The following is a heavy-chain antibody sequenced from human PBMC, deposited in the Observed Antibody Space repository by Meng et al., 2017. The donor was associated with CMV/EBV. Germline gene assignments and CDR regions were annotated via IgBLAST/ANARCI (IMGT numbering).Heavy chain of an antibody. D-gene: IGHD3-16*01. J-gene: IGHJ4*02. CDR2: IIPIFGTA. CDR3: ARDQEERLRLGELPPRLSY. Sequence: SVKVSCKASGGTFSSYAISWVRQAPGQGLEWMGGIIPIFGTANYAQKFQGRVTITTDESTSTAYMELSSLRSEDTAVYYCARDQEERLRLGELPPRLSYWGQGTLVTVSS. V-gene: IGHV1-69*05. CDR1: GGTFSSYA.